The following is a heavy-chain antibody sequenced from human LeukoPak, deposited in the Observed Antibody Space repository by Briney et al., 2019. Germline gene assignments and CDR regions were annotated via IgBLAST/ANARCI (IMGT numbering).Heavy chain of an antibody. V-gene: IGHV1-46*02. CDR2: INPSGGST. D-gene: IGHD3-22*01. Sequence: ASVKVSCKASGYTFNNHYMYWVRQAPGQGLEWMGVINPSGGSTSYTQKFQGRVTMTRDTSTSTVYMELSSLRSEDTAVYYCAREYDDSSGYPEFDYWGQGTLVTVSS. J-gene: IGHJ4*02. CDR1: GYTFNNHY. CDR3: AREYDDSSGYPEFDY.